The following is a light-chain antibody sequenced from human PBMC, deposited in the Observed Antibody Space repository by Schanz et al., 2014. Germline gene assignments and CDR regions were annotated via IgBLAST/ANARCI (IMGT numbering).Light chain of an antibody. V-gene: IGLV2-8*01. CDR2: EVS. J-gene: IGLJ2*01. Sequence: QSVLTQPPSASGSPGQSVTISCTGTSSDVGGYNQVSWYQQHPGKAPKLMIYEVSKRPSGVPDRFSGSKSGNTASLSVSGLQAEDEADYYCSSYGGSNFVVFGGGTKVTVL. CDR1: SSDVGGYNQ. CDR3: SSYGGSNFVV.